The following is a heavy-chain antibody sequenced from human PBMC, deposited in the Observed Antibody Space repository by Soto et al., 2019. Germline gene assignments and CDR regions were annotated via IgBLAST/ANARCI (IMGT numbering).Heavy chain of an antibody. V-gene: IGHV1-69*01. Sequence: QVQLVQSGAEVKKPGSSVKVSCKASGGTFSSYAISWVRQAPGQGLEWMGGIIPIFGTANYAQKFQGRGTITADESTSTAYMELSSLRSEDTAVYYCARINILTGFYYYGMDVWGQGTTVTVSS. CDR1: GGTFSSYA. CDR2: IIPIFGTA. CDR3: ARINILTGFYYYGMDV. D-gene: IGHD3-9*01. J-gene: IGHJ6*02.